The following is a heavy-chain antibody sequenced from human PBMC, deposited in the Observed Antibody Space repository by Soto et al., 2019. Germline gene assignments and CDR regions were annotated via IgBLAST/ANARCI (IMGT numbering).Heavy chain of an antibody. Sequence: SETLSLTCAVYGGSCSGYYWSWIRQPPGKGLEWIGEINHSGSTNYNPSLKSRVTISVDTSKNQFSLKLSSVTAADTAVYYCARAPTYDSSGYYYVLSSYYYGMDVWGQGTTVTLSS. J-gene: IGHJ6*02. D-gene: IGHD3-22*01. V-gene: IGHV4-34*01. CDR1: GGSCSGYY. CDR3: ARAPTYDSSGYYYVLSSYYYGMDV. CDR2: INHSGST.